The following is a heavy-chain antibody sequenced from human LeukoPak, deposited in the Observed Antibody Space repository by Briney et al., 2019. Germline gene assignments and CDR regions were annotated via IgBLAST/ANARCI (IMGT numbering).Heavy chain of an antibody. CDR1: GGSISSYY. V-gene: IGHV4-59*01. CDR3: ARFVWFGELASDYYMDV. J-gene: IGHJ6*03. D-gene: IGHD3-10*01. Sequence: SETLSLTCTVSGGSISSYYWSWIRQPPGKGLEWIGYIYYSGSTNYNPSLKSRVTISVDTSKNQFSLKLSSVTAADTAVYYCARFVWFGELASDYYMDVWGKGTTVTVSS. CDR2: IYYSGST.